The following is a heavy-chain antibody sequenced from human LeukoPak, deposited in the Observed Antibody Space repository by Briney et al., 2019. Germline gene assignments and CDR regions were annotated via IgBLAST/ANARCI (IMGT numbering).Heavy chain of an antibody. CDR3: ARSYCANVVRYMGVPFDY. D-gene: IGHD2-8*01. V-gene: IGHV3-48*04. CDR1: GFTFSSYS. Sequence: PGGSLRLSCAASGFTFSSYSMNWVRQAPGKGLEWVSYISGTSSAIYYADSVKGRFTISRDSAKNSLYLQMNSLRADDTAVYYCARSYCANVVRYMGVPFDYWGQGTLVTVSS. J-gene: IGHJ4*02. CDR2: ISGTSSAI.